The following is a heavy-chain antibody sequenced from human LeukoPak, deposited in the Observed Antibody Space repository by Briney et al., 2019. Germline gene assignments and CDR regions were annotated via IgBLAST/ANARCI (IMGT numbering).Heavy chain of an antibody. V-gene: IGHV1-69*13. D-gene: IGHD6-13*01. CDR1: GGTFSSYA. J-gene: IGHJ6*03. Sequence: SVKVSYKASGGTFSSYAISWVRQAPGQGLEWMGGIIPIFGTANYAQKFQGRVTITADESTSTAYMELSSLRSEDTAVYYCARVVGLTGYSSTWYSGYYYYMDVWGKGTTVTVSS. CDR3: ARVVGLTGYSSTWYSGYYYYMDV. CDR2: IIPIFGTA.